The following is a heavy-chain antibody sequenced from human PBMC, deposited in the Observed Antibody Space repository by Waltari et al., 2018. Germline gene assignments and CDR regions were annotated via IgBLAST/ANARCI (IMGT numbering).Heavy chain of an antibody. Sequence: QVQLQESGPGLVKPSGTLSLTCAVSGGSISSSNWWSWVRQPPGKGLGWIGEIYHSGSTTYNPSLKSRVTISVDKSKNQFSLKLSSVTAADTAVYYCARALAVAGPEPYYYYGMDVWGQGTTVTVSS. D-gene: IGHD6-19*01. V-gene: IGHV4-4*02. CDR1: GGSISSSNW. CDR2: IYHSGST. CDR3: ARALAVAGPEPYYYYGMDV. J-gene: IGHJ6*02.